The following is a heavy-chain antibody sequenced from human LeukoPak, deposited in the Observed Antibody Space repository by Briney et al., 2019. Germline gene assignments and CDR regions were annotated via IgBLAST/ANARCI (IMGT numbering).Heavy chain of an antibody. Sequence: KPGGSLRLSCAASGFTFSTYSMNWVRQAPGKGLEWVSSISSGSGYIYYADSVKGRFTISRDNAKNSLYLQMNSLGAEDTAVYYCARDSGSYYAFDYWGQGTLVTVSS. V-gene: IGHV3-21*01. CDR3: ARDSGSYYAFDY. D-gene: IGHD1-26*01. J-gene: IGHJ4*02. CDR2: ISSGSGYI. CDR1: GFTFSTYS.